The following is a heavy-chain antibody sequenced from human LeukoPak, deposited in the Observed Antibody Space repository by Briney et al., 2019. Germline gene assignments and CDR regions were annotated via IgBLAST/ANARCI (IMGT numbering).Heavy chain of an antibody. Sequence: SETLSLTCTVSGGSISSYYWSWIRQPAGKGLEWIGRIYTSGSSNYNPSLKSRVTMSVDTSKNQFSLKLSSVTAADTAVYYCARDGYYYDSSGYLYLDYWGQGTLVTASS. D-gene: IGHD3-22*01. CDR2: IYTSGSS. V-gene: IGHV4-4*07. CDR1: GGSISSYY. J-gene: IGHJ4*02. CDR3: ARDGYYYDSSGYLYLDY.